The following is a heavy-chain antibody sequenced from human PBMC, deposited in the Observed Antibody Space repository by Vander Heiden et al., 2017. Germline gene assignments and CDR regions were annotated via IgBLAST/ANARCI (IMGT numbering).Heavy chain of an antibody. D-gene: IGHD3-3*02. CDR3: AILECYYGKDF. Sequence: VPVVVSGGGLVKTGWSMRLSCAATGFTFSSYGMNWVRQARGKWLDWVPLSSRSRSYGAYSCSVKGRFTNSRDIFNHSLYLHLHRLNAEDRGGGCCAILECYYGKDFW. J-gene: IGHJ6*01. CDR1: GFTFSSYG. CDR2: SSRSRSYG. V-gene: IGHV3-21*01.